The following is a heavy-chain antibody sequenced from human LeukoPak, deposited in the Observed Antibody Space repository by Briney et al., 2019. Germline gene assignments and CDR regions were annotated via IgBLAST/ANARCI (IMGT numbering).Heavy chain of an antibody. J-gene: IGHJ4*02. Sequence: GGSLRLSCAASGFTFSSYEMNWVRQAPGKGLEWVSYISSSGSTIYYADSVKGRFTISRDNAKNSLYLQMNSLRAEDTAVYYCARDRWRYDILTGYKLDYYFDYWGQGTLVTVSS. D-gene: IGHD3-9*01. V-gene: IGHV3-48*03. CDR3: ARDRWRYDILTGYKLDYYFDY. CDR1: GFTFSSYE. CDR2: ISSSGSTI.